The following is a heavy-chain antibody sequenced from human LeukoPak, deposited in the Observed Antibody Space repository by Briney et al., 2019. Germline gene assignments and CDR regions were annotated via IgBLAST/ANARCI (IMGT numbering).Heavy chain of an antibody. J-gene: IGHJ6*03. D-gene: IGHD1-1*01. CDR1: GFTVSSNY. V-gene: IGHV3-66*02. CDR2: IYSGGST. Sequence: GGSLRLSCAASGFTVSSNYMSWVRQAPGKGLEWVSVIYSGGSTYYADSVKGRFTISRDNSKNTLYLQMNSLRAEGTAVYYCARVSRYYYYMDVWGKGTTVTVSS. CDR3: ARVSRYYYYMDV.